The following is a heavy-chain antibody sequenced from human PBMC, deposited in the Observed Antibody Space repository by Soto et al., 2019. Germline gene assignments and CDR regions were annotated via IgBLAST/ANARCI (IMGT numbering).Heavy chain of an antibody. J-gene: IGHJ3*02. V-gene: IGHV3-15*01. CDR1: GFTFSNAW. Sequence: GGSLRLSCAASGFTFSNAWMSWVRQAPGKGLEWVGRIKSKTDGGTTDYAAPVKGRFTISRDDSKNTLYLQMNSLKTEDTAVYYCTTPVSVTTVDIDAFDIWGQGTMVTVSS. D-gene: IGHD4-17*01. CDR2: IKSKTDGGTT. CDR3: TTPVSVTTVDIDAFDI.